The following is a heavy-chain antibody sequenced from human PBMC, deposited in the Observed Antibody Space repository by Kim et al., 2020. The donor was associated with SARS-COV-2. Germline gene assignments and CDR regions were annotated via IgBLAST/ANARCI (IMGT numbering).Heavy chain of an antibody. CDR2: INHSGST. D-gene: IGHD3-10*01. V-gene: IGHV4-34*01. CDR3: ARGPPVLLWFGELLYFDY. CDR1: GGSFSGYY. Sequence: SETLSLTCAVYGGSFSGYYWSWIRQPPGKGLEWIGEINHSGSTNYNPSLKSRVTISVDTSKNQFSLKLSSVTAADTAVYYCARGPPVLLWFGELLYFDYWGQGTLVTVSS. J-gene: IGHJ4*02.